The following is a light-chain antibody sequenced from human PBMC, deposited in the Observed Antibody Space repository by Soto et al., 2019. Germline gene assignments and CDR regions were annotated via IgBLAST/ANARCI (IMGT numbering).Light chain of an antibody. V-gene: IGLV2-14*01. Sequence: QSALTQPASVSGSPGQSITISCTGTSSDVGDYNYISWYQQHPGKGPKLMIYDVTNRPSGVCNRFSGSKSGNTASLTISGLQAEDEADYYCSSYTSSPTLYVFGSGTKLIVL. CDR2: DVT. J-gene: IGLJ1*01. CDR1: SSDVGDYNY. CDR3: SSYTSSPTLYV.